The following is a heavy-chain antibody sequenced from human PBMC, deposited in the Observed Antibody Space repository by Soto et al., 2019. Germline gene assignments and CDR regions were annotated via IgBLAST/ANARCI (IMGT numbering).Heavy chain of an antibody. V-gene: IGHV3-23*01. CDR2: ISGGAVYT. D-gene: IGHD1-26*01. CDR1: VFTFSSYA. J-gene: IGHJ4*02. CDR3: AKRSSETNSPAFEY. Sequence: GGSLRLSCASSVFTFSSYAMGCVRQAPGKGLEWVSSISGGAVYTYYGDSVKGRFTISRDNSKNTLFLQMSSLRAEDTAIYYCAKRSSETNSPAFEYWGQGTLVNVSS.